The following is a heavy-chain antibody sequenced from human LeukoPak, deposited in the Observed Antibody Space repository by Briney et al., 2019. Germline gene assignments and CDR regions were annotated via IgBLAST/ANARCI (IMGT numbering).Heavy chain of an antibody. CDR2: ISYDGSNK. J-gene: IGHJ4*02. CDR1: GFTFNNYA. Sequence: GGSLRLPCAASGFTFNNYAMNWVRQAPGKGLEWVAVISYDGSNKYYADSVKGRFTISRDNSKNTVYVQMNSLRAEDTAVYYCARVDGHSSGYRPFDYWGQGTLVTVSS. V-gene: IGHV3-30*04. CDR3: ARVDGHSSGYRPFDY. D-gene: IGHD3-22*01.